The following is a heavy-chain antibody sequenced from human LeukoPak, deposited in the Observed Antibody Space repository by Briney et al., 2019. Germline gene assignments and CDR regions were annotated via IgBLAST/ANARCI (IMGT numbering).Heavy chain of an antibody. CDR1: GFTFSTYS. CDR3: ARASGDTVDTTTMGSY. V-gene: IGHV3-21*01. D-gene: IGHD5-18*01. J-gene: IGHJ4*02. Sequence: GSLRLSCAASGFTFSTYSVNWVRQAPGKGLEWVSSISSSSAYIYYADSVKGRFTISRDNAKNSLYPQMNSLRAEDTAVYYCARASGDTVDTTTMGSYWGQGTLVTVSS. CDR2: ISSSSAYI.